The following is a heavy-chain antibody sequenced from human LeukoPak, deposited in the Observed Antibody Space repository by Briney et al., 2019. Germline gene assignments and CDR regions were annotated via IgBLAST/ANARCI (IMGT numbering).Heavy chain of an antibody. D-gene: IGHD6-19*01. CDR2: INPSGGST. Sequence: GASVKVSCKASGYTFTSYYMHWVRQAPGQGFEWMGIINPSGGSTSYAQKFQGRVTMTRDMSTSTVYMELSSLRSEDTAVYYCARVAAVAGPFDYWGQGTLVTVSS. CDR1: GYTFTSYY. V-gene: IGHV1-46*01. CDR3: ARVAAVAGPFDY. J-gene: IGHJ4*02.